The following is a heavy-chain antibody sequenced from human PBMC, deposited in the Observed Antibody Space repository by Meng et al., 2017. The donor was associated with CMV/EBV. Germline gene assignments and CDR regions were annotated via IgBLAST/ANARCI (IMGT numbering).Heavy chain of an antibody. D-gene: IGHD2-2*01. V-gene: IGHV4-38-2*02. J-gene: IGHJ4*02. CDR2: IYHSGST. Sequence: SETLSLTCTVSGYSISSGYYWGWIRQPPGKGLEWIGSIYHSGSTYYNPSLKSRVTISVDTSKNQFYLKLSSVTAADTAVYYCAREWGGIVVVPAAMGIDYWGQGTLVTVSS. CDR1: GYSISSGYY. CDR3: AREWGGIVVVPAAMGIDY.